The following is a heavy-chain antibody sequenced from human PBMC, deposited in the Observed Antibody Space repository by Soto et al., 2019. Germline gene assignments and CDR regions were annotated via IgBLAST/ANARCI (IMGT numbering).Heavy chain of an antibody. Sequence: PGGSLRLSCAASGFTFSNYAVTWVRQAPGRGLEWVSSIFGNGHDTRYADSVRGRFTITRDNSKSTLFLQMNSLRADDTAIYYCSRDPNGDHVGAFDSWGPGTLVTVSS. CDR2: IFGNGHDT. CDR1: GFTFSNYA. CDR3: SRDPNGDHVGAFDS. V-gene: IGHV3-23*01. D-gene: IGHD4-17*01. J-gene: IGHJ4*02.